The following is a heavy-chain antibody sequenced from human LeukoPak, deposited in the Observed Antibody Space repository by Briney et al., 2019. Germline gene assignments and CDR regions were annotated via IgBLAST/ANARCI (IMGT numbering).Heavy chain of an antibody. D-gene: IGHD3-9*01. J-gene: IGHJ4*02. CDR1: GGSISSNNW. CDR3: ARETDYDILTGYYKVGSGYYFDY. V-gene: IGHV4-4*02. Sequence: SETLSLTCAVSGGSISSNNWWSWVRQPPGEGLEWIGEIYHSGSTNYNPSLKSRVTMSVDTSKNQFSLKLSSVTAADTAVYYCARETDYDILTGYYKVGSGYYFDYWGQGTLVTVSS. CDR2: IYHSGST.